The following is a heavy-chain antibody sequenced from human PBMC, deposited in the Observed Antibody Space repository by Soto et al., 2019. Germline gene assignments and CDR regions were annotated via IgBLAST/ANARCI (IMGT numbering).Heavy chain of an antibody. V-gene: IGHV1-69*13. Sequence: ASVKVSCKAPGGTFSSYAISWVRQAPGQGLEWMGGIIPIFGTANYAQKFQGRVTITADESTSTAYMELSSLRSEDTAVYYCASYCTNGVCYQPGYWGQGTLVTVSS. D-gene: IGHD2-8*01. CDR3: ASYCTNGVCYQPGY. CDR1: GGTFSSYA. CDR2: IIPIFGTA. J-gene: IGHJ4*02.